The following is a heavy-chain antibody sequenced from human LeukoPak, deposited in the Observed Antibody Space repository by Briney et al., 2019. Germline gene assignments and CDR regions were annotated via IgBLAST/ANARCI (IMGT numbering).Heavy chain of an antibody. CDR2: IKSKADGGTT. Sequence: PGGSLRLSCAASGFTLGDAWLSWVRQAPGKGLEWVGRIKSKADGGTTDFAAPVKGRFAISRDDSKNALYLQMNSLKTEDTALYYCTTMSNIAARRDHYWGQGTLVTVSS. CDR3: TTMSNIAARRDHY. CDR1: GFTLGDAW. D-gene: IGHD6-6*01. J-gene: IGHJ4*02. V-gene: IGHV3-15*01.